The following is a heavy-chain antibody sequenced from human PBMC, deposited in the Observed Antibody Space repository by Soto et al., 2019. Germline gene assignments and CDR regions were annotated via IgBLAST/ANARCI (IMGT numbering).Heavy chain of an antibody. CDR3: ARGQLVPFDY. Sequence: QVQLVESGGGVVQPVRSLRLSCAASGFTFSSYGMHWVRQAPGKGLEWVAVIWYDGSNKYYADSVKGRFTISRDNSKNTLYLQMNGLRAEDTAVYYCARGQLVPFDYWGQGTLVTVSS. CDR1: GFTFSSYG. J-gene: IGHJ4*02. D-gene: IGHD6-6*01. CDR2: IWYDGSNK. V-gene: IGHV3-33*01.